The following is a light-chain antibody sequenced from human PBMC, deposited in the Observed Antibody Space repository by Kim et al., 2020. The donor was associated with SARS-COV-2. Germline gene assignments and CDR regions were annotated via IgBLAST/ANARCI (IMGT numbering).Light chain of an antibody. Sequence: GQRVTISCSGGSSNIGSNTVNWYHLVPGTGPKLVIYNNDHRPSGVPDRFSGSKSGTSASLAISGLQSEDEADYYCAAWDDRLDGELFGGGTKLTVL. V-gene: IGLV1-44*01. CDR3: AAWDDRLDGEL. CDR1: SSNIGSNT. J-gene: IGLJ2*01. CDR2: NND.